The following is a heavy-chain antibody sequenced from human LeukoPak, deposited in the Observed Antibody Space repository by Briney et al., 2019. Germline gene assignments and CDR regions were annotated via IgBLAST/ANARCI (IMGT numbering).Heavy chain of an antibody. J-gene: IGHJ4*02. CDR3: ARRYYYNLGSFPFDF. Sequence: LETLSLTCAVSGGPFSGYFWSWIRQSSGKGLEWSGEIHNSGTTNYNPSLNSRVTISEDTSKNQFYLNLSPVTAADTAVYYCARRYYYNLGSFPFDFWGQGTLVTVSS. D-gene: IGHD3-10*01. CDR2: IHNSGTT. V-gene: IGHV4-34*01. CDR1: GGPFSGYF.